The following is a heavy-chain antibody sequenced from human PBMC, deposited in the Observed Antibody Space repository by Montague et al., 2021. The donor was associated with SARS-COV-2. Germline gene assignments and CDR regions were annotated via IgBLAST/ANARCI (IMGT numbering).Heavy chain of an antibody. Sequence: SLRLSCAASGFTFSSYSMNWVRQAPGKGLEWVSSISSSSSYIYYXXSLKGRFTISRDNAKNSLYLQMNSLRAEDTAVYYCATQPSDGAGYYYGMDVWGQGPTVTVSS. CDR3: ATQPSDGAGYYYGMDV. J-gene: IGHJ6*02. V-gene: IGHV3-21*01. CDR2: ISSSSSYI. D-gene: IGHD2-2*01. CDR1: GFTFSSYS.